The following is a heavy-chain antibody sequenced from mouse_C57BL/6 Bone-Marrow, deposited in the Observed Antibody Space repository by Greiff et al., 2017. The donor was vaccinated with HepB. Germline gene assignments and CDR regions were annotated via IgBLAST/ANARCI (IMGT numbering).Heavy chain of an antibody. V-gene: IGHV1-53*01. D-gene: IGHD1-1*01. CDR2: INPSNGGT. CDR3: AITIPITTGVATTGYLDV. J-gene: IGHJ1*03. CDR1: GYTFTSYW. Sequence: QVQLQQPGTELVKPGASVKLSCKASGYTFTSYWMHWVKQRPGQGLEWIGNINPSNGGTNYNEKFKSKATLTVDKSSSTAYMQLSSLTSEDSAVYFCAITIPITTGVATTGYLDVWGTGTTVTVSS.